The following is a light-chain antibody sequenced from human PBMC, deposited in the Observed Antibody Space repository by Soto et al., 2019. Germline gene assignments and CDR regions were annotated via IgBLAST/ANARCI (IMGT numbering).Light chain of an antibody. Sequence: DIVMTQSPDSLAVSLGERATINCKSSQSVLYSSKNKNYLTWYQQKPGQPLKLLIYWASTRESGVPDRFSGSGSGTDFTLTISSLQAEDVAVYYCQQYYSTPWTFGQGTKVEIK. CDR3: QQYYSTPWT. J-gene: IGKJ1*01. CDR1: QSVLYSSKNKNY. V-gene: IGKV4-1*01. CDR2: WAS.